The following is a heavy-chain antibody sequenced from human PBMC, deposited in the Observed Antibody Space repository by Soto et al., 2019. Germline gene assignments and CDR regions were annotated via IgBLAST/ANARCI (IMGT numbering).Heavy chain of an antibody. CDR3: ARDPRKWTYVDGNDY. Sequence: PGGSLRLSCAASGFTFSSYSMNWVRQAPGKGLEWVSSISSSSSYIYYADSVKGRFTISRDNAKNSLYLQMNSLRAEDTAVYYCARDPRKWTYVDGNDYWGQGTLVTVSS. V-gene: IGHV3-21*01. CDR2: ISSSSSYI. D-gene: IGHD3-16*01. J-gene: IGHJ4*02. CDR1: GFTFSSYS.